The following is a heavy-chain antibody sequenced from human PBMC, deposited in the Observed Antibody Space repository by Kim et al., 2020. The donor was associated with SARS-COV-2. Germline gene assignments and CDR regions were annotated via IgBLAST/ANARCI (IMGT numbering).Heavy chain of an antibody. Sequence: GGVTGYADFVKGRFTITRDNAKNTQYLQINSLRAKDTAKYYCTIPLEMTYSWGQGTLVTVSS. D-gene: IGHD1-1*01. CDR3: TIPLEMTYS. J-gene: IGHJ4*02. V-gene: IGHV3-74*01. CDR2: GGVT.